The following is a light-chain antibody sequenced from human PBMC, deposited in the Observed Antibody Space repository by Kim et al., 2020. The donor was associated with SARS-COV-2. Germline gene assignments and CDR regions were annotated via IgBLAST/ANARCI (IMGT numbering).Light chain of an antibody. CDR3: QQSHTAPLLS. J-gene: IGKJ4*01. CDR2: ASS. CDR1: QSITNY. V-gene: IGKV1-39*01. Sequence: DIQLTQSPSSLSASVGHRVTIACRSSQSITNYLNWYQQRPGKAPKLLIYASSTLQRGVPSRFSGSGSGTDFTLTISSLQPEDFATYYCQQSHTAPLLSFGGGTKVDIK.